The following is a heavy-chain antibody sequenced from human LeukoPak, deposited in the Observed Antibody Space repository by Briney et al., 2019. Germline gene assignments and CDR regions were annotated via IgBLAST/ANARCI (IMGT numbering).Heavy chain of an antibody. V-gene: IGHV4-39*01. Sequence: SETLSLTCTVSGGSISSSSYYWGWIRQPPGKGLEWIGSIYYSGSTYYNPSLKSRVTISVDTSKNQFSLKLSSVTAADTAVYYCARPKGGDGYNRDGLYFDYWGQGTLVTVSS. CDR1: GGSISSSSYY. J-gene: IGHJ4*02. CDR3: ARPKGGDGYNRDGLYFDY. D-gene: IGHD5-24*01. CDR2: IYYSGST.